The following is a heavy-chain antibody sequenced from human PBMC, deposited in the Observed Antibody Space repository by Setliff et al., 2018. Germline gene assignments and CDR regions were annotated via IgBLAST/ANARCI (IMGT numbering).Heavy chain of an antibody. Sequence: GGSLRLSCAASGFTFSTYSMSWVRQAPGKGLEWVSAISGDSVYIYYADSVKGRFTISRDNSKNTLYLQMRSLRAEDTAIYYCANHNPARRALNGTPLDNWGQGTLVTVSS. CDR3: ANHNPARRALNGTPLDN. CDR2: ISGDSVYI. J-gene: IGHJ4*02. CDR1: GFTFSTYS. V-gene: IGHV3-23*01. D-gene: IGHD3-9*01.